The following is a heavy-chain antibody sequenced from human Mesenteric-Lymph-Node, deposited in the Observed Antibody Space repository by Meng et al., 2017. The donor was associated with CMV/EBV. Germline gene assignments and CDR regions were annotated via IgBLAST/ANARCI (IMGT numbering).Heavy chain of an antibody. CDR3: ARSVAGTYYYYYGMDV. V-gene: IGHV3-48*04. J-gene: IGHJ6*02. CDR2: ISSSSSTI. CDR1: RFTCSTYA. D-gene: IGHD2-15*01. Sequence: GGSLRLSCAASRFTCSTYAMNWVRQAPGKGLEWVSFISSSSSTIYYADSVKGRFTISRDNAKNSLYLQMNSLRAEDTAVYYCARSVAGTYYYYYGMDVWGQGTTVTVSS.